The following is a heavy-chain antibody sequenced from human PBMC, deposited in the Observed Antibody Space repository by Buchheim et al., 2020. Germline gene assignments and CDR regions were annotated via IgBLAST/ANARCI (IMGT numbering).Heavy chain of an antibody. V-gene: IGHV3-30*18. J-gene: IGHJ4*02. CDR2: ISYDGSNK. Sequence: QVQLVESGGGVVQPGRSLRLSCAASGFTFSSYGMHWVRQAPGKGLEWVAVISYDGSNKYYADSVKGRFTISRDNSKNTLYLQRNSLRAEDTAVDYCAKDMMVADTYYFDYWGQGTL. D-gene: IGHD2-15*01. CDR1: GFTFSSYG. CDR3: AKDMMVADTYYFDY.